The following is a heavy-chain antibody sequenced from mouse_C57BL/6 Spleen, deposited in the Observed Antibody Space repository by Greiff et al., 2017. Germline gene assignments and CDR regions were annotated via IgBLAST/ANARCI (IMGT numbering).Heavy chain of an antibody. CDR2: IWGVGST. D-gene: IGHD4-1*01. J-gene: IGHJ4*01. Sequence: VQLQQSGPGLVAPSQSLSITCTVSGFSLTSYGVDWVRQSPGKGLEWLGVIWGVGSTNYNSALKSRLSISKDNSKSQVFLKMNSLQTDDTAMYYCASGLGRMDYWGQGTSVTVSS. CDR3: ASGLGRMDY. CDR1: GFSLTSYG. V-gene: IGHV2-6*01.